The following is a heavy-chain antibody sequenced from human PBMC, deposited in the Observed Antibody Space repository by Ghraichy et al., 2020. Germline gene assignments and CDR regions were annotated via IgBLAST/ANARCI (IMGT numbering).Heavy chain of an antibody. D-gene: IGHD2-15*01. Sequence: GGSLRLSCATSGFTFNNYAMHWVRQAPGKGPEWVAVISYDGYNKYYADSVKGRFTIFREDSKNALYLQMNSLRAEDTALYYCARGAYCSGVSCFHFDRWGQGTLVSVSS. CDR2: ISYDGYNK. CDR1: GFTFNNYA. V-gene: IGHV3-30*04. J-gene: IGHJ4*02. CDR3: ARGAYCSGVSCFHFDR.